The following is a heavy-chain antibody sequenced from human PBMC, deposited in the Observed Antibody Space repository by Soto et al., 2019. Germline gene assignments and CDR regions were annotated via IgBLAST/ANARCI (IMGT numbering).Heavy chain of an antibody. Sequence: QVQVVESGGGVVQPGRSLRLSCAASGFTFSSFGMHWVRQAPGKGLEWVSLIWYDGSKKSYGDSVKGRFTISRDNSRNTVYLREHSLRADDTAVHYCARDASYYSLWSGYYPSRNGMDVWGQGTTVTVSS. V-gene: IGHV3-33*01. CDR1: GFTFSSFG. CDR2: IWYDGSKK. CDR3: ARDASYYSLWSGYYPSRNGMDV. D-gene: IGHD3-3*01. J-gene: IGHJ6*02.